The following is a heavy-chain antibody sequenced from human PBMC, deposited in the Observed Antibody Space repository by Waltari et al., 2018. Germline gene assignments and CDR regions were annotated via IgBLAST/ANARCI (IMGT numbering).Heavy chain of an antibody. CDR2: INAGNGNT. CDR3: ATLTIAAAGPGFDY. D-gene: IGHD6-13*01. Sequence: QVQLVQSGAEVKKPGASVKVSCKASGYTFTSYAMHWVRQAPGQRLEWMGWINAGNGNTKYSQKFQGRVTSTRDTSASTAYMELSSLRSEDTAVYYCATLTIAAAGPGFDYWGQGTLVTVSS. V-gene: IGHV1-3*01. J-gene: IGHJ4*02. CDR1: GYTFTSYA.